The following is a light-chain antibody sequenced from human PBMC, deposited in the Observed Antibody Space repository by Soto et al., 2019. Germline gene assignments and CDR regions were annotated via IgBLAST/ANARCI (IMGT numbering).Light chain of an antibody. Sequence: QSALTQPASVSGSPGQSITISCTGTSSDVGGYNLVSWYQQHPGKAPKLMIYEGSKRPSGVSNRFSCSKSGNTASLTISGLQAEDEADYNCCSYAGSSTYVFGRGTKVTVL. CDR1: SSDVGGYNL. CDR3: CSYAGSSTYV. J-gene: IGLJ1*01. CDR2: EGS. V-gene: IGLV2-23*01.